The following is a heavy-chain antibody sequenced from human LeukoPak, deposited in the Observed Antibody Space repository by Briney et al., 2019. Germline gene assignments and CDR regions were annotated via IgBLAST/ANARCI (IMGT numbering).Heavy chain of an antibody. CDR1: GFTVSSNY. J-gene: IGHJ3*02. D-gene: IGHD3-9*01. CDR2: IYSGGST. CDR3: ARRAASLRYFDWLTTVNDAFDI. V-gene: IGHV3-53*01. Sequence: PGGSLRLSCAASGFTVSSNYMSWVRQAPGKGLEWVSVIYSGGSTYYADSVKGRFTISRDNSKNTLYLRMNSLRAEDTAVYYCARRAASLRYFDWLTTVNDAFDIWGQGTMVTVSS.